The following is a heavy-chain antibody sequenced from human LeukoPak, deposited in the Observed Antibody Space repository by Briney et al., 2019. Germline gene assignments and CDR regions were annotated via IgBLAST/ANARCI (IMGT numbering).Heavy chain of an antibody. CDR1: GGSISSYY. Sequence: SETLSLTCTVSGGSISSYYWSWIRQPAGKGLEWIGRIYTSGSTNYNPSLKSRVTMSVDTSKNQFSLKLSSVTAADTAVYYCARRAYYYDSSGYHHNWFDPWGQGTLVTVSS. CDR3: ARRAYYYDSSGYHHNWFDP. V-gene: IGHV4-4*07. CDR2: IYTSGST. J-gene: IGHJ5*02. D-gene: IGHD3-22*01.